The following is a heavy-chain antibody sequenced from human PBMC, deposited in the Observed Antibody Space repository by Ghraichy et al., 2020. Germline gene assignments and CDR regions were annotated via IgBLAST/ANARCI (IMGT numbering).Heavy chain of an antibody. D-gene: IGHD3-22*01. J-gene: IGHJ1*01. CDR3: AKDSGAGSYDLEYFQH. CDR2: ISYDGSNK. CDR1: GFTFSSYG. Sequence: GASLRLSCAASGFTFSSYGMHWVRQAPGKGLEWVAVISYDGSNKYYADSVKGRFTISRDNSKNTLYLQMNSLRAEDTAVYYCAKDSGAGSYDLEYFQHWGQGTLVTVSS. V-gene: IGHV3-30*18.